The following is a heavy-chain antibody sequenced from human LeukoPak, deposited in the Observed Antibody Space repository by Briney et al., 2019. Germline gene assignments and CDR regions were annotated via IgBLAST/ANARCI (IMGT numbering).Heavy chain of an antibody. CDR2: IIHSGGT. D-gene: IGHD6-19*01. CDR3: ARGPLAFRRVAGIFS. J-gene: IGHJ5*02. CDR1: GGSFNGYS. V-gene: IGHV4-34*01. Sequence: SETLSLTCAVSGGSFNGYSYTWIRQPPGKGLEWIGEIIHSGGTSYNPSLKSRLTISVDTSKKQFSLKLTSVTAADTALYFCARGPLAFRRVAGIFSWGRGTQVTVSS.